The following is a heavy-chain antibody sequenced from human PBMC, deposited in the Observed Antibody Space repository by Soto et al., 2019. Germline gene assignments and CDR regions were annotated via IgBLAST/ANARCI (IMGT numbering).Heavy chain of an antibody. D-gene: IGHD4-17*01. V-gene: IGHV5-51*01. Sequence: PGESLKISCKGSGYSFTNYWIGWVRQMPGKGLEWMGIIYPGDFDTKYNPSFQGQVTISADKSISTAYLQWSSLKVSDTAMYYCARHGRDDYGDYTRSKYYYYGMDVWGQGTTVTVSS. CDR1: GYSFTNYW. CDR3: ARHGRDDYGDYTRSKYYYYGMDV. CDR2: IYPGDFDT. J-gene: IGHJ6*02.